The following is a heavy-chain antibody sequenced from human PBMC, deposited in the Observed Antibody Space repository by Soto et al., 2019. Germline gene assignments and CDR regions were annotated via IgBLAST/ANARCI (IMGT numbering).Heavy chain of an antibody. D-gene: IGHD5-18*01. CDR2: TYGGGDT. CDR3: ATVGGVGYSSGYFDY. J-gene: IGHJ4*02. CDR1: GFTVISYS. V-gene: IGHV3-66*01. Sequence: EVQLVESGGGLVRPGESLRLSCAASGFTVISYSLTWVRQPPEKGLEWVSFTYGGGDTYYADSVKGRFTISRDNSKNTLHLQMNSLRAEDTAVYYCATVGGVGYSSGYFDYWGQGTLVTVSS.